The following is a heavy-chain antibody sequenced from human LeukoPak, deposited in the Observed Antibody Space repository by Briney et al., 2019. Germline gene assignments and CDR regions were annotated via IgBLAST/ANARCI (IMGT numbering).Heavy chain of an antibody. CDR1: GYSISSGYY. CDR2: IYHSGSS. D-gene: IGHD6-13*01. CDR3: ARGYSSSWYPNWFDP. Sequence: SETLSLTCTVSGYSISSGYYWGWIRQPPGKGLEWIGSIYHSGSSYYNPSLNSRVTISVDTSKNQFSLKLSSVTAADTAVYYCARGYSSSWYPNWFDPWGQGTLVTVSS. J-gene: IGHJ5*02. V-gene: IGHV4-38-2*02.